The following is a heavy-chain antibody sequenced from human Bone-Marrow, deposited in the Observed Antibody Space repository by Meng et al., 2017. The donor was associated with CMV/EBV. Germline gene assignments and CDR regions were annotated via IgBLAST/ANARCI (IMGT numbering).Heavy chain of an antibody. CDR1: GHTFSIYG. D-gene: IGHD6-13*01. CDR3: ARDRRSSSWYPDWFDP. Sequence: ASETVSCKTFGHTFSIYGISWVRLAPGQGLEWMGWISAWDGNTKYAQNFQGRVTVTTDKSTSTVYMELRRLSSYDTATYYCARDRRSSSWYPDWFDPWGQGTLVTVSS. CDR2: ISAWDGNT. V-gene: IGHV1-18*01. J-gene: IGHJ5*02.